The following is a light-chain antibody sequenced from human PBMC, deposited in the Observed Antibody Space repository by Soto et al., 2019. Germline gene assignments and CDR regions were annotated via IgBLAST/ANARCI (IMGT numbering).Light chain of an antibody. Sequence: EIVLTQSPGTLSLSPGERATLSCRASQSVRNSLLAWYQQKPGQPPRLLIYDASTRATATPERFSGSGSGTDFTLTISSLEPEDFAVYYCHQYDSIVQTLGQGTKVEI. CDR1: QSVRNSL. J-gene: IGKJ1*01. CDR2: DAS. V-gene: IGKV3-20*01. CDR3: HQYDSIVQT.